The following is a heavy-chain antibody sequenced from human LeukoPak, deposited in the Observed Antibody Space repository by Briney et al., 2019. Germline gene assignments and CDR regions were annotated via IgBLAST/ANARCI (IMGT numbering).Heavy chain of an antibody. J-gene: IGHJ6*03. CDR2: FHPEDGET. V-gene: IGHV1-24*01. D-gene: IGHD4-17*01. CDR1: GYTVTELS. CDR3: ARCGDYANYYMDV. Sequence: ASVKVSCKVSGYTVTELSMHWVRQSPGKGLEWMGGFHPEDGETIYAQKFQGRVTMTEDTSTDTAYMELSSLRSEDTAVYYCARCGDYANYYMDVWGKGTTVTVSS.